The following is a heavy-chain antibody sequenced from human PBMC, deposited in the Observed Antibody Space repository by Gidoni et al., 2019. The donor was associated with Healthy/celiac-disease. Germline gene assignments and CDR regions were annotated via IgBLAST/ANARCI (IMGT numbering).Heavy chain of an antibody. Sequence: EVQLVESGGGLVPPGGSLRLSCAASGFPFRSYEMNWVRQAPGKGLEWVSYIRSSGSTIYYADSGKGRFTISRDNAKNSLYLQMNSLRAEDTAVYYCARGRYYYDSSGPRPSNDAFDIWGQGTMVTVSS. D-gene: IGHD3-22*01. CDR3: ARGRYYYDSSGPRPSNDAFDI. CDR2: IRSSGSTI. J-gene: IGHJ3*02. V-gene: IGHV3-48*03. CDR1: GFPFRSYE.